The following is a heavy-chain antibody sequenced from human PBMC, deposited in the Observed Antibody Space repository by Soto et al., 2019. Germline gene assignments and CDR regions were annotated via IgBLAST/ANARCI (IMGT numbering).Heavy chain of an antibody. Sequence: GGSLRLSCAASGFTFSSYAMHWVRQAPGKGLEWVAVISYDGSNKYYADSVKGRFTISRDNSKNTLYLQMNSLRAEDTAVYYCARDLRPRPHDAFDIWGQGTMVTVSS. D-gene: IGHD4-17*01. CDR3: ARDLRPRPHDAFDI. CDR2: ISYDGSNK. V-gene: IGHV3-30-3*01. J-gene: IGHJ3*02. CDR1: GFTFSSYA.